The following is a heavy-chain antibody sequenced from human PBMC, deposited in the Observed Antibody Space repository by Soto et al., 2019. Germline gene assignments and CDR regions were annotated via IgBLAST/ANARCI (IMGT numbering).Heavy chain of an antibody. CDR3: ARVYGDYVGGMDV. Sequence: SETLSCTCAVYGGSFSGYYWSWIRQPPGKGLEWIGEINHSGSTNYNPSLKSRVTISVDTSKNQFSLKLSSVTAAGTAVYYCARVYGDYVGGMDVWGQGTTVTVS. J-gene: IGHJ6*02. CDR2: INHSGST. V-gene: IGHV4-34*01. D-gene: IGHD4-17*01. CDR1: GGSFSGYY.